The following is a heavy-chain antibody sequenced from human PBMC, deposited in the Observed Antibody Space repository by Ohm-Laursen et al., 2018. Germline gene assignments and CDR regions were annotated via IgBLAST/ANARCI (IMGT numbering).Heavy chain of an antibody. Sequence: SVKVSCKASGGTFSSYAISWVRQAPGQGLEWMGGIIPIFGTANYAQKFQGRVTITADESTSTAYMELSSLRSEDTAVYYCASGVNYDFWSGYQNWFDPWGQGTLVTVSS. D-gene: IGHD3-3*01. CDR1: GGTFSSYA. J-gene: IGHJ5*02. V-gene: IGHV1-69*13. CDR2: IIPIFGTA. CDR3: ASGVNYDFWSGYQNWFDP.